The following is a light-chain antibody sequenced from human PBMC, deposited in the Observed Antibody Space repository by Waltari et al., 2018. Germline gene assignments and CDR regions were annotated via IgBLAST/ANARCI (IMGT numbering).Light chain of an antibody. V-gene: IGLV1-44*01. CDR1: YSNIGNNV. Sequence: QSVLTQPPSASGTPGQRVTFSCSGTYSNIGNNVVNWYQQLPGKAPKLLIYRNDQRPAGVPCRFSGSKSGSSASLAIGGLQSDDEADYYCAAWDDSLNGHWVFGGGTKVTVL. CDR2: RND. CDR3: AAWDDSLNGHWV. J-gene: IGLJ3*02.